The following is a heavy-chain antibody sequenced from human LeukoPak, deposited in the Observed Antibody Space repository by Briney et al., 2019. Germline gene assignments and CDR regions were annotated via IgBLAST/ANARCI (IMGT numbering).Heavy chain of an antibody. Sequence: EASVTVSCKASGYTFTSYDINWVRQAPGQGREWMGWMNPNSGNTGYAQKFQGRVTMTRNTSISTAYMELSSLRSEDTAVYYCARVADPYDFWSGYYPGRFYYYYYMDVWGKGTTVTVSS. CDR1: GYTFTSYD. CDR3: ARVADPYDFWSGYYPGRFYYYYYMDV. J-gene: IGHJ6*03. CDR2: MNPNSGNT. V-gene: IGHV1-8*01. D-gene: IGHD3-3*01.